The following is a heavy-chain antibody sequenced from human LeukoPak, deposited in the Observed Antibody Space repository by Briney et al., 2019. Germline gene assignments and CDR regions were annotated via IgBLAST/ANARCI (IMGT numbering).Heavy chain of an antibody. D-gene: IGHD3-3*01. CDR1: GFTFDDYA. CDR2: ISGDGNTT. CDR3: AKGLPQYYDFWSGYYGGFDY. J-gene: IGHJ4*02. V-gene: IGHV3-43*02. Sequence: QPGGSLRLSCAASGFTFDDYAMHWVRQAPGKGLEWVSLISGDGNTTYYADSVKGRFTISRDNSKNSLYLQMNSLRSEDTALYYCAKGLPQYYDFWSGYYGGFDYWGQGTLVTVSS.